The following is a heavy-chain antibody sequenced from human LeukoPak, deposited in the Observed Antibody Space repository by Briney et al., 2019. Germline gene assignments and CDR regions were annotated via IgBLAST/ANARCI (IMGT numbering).Heavy chain of an antibody. CDR1: GFTFSSYA. D-gene: IGHD6-6*01. J-gene: IGHJ4*02. CDR2: ISSSGNTI. CDR3: AGDSIAARRVGGPIDY. Sequence: PGRSLRLSCSASGFTFSSYAMHWVRQAPGKGLEWVSYISSSGNTIYYADSVKGRFTISRDNAKNSLYLQMNSLKAEDTAVYYCAGDSIAARRVGGPIDYWGQGTLVTVSS. V-gene: IGHV3-48*04.